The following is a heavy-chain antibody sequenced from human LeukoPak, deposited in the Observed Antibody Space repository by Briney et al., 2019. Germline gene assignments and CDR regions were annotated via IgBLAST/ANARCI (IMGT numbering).Heavy chain of an antibody. V-gene: IGHV4-59*08. D-gene: IGHD1-26*01. Sequence: SETLSLTCTVSGGSISSYYWSWIRQPPGKGLEWLGYIYYSGSTNYNPSLKSRVTISVDTSKNQFSLKLSSVTAADTAVYYCARLSVGGATLFDYWGQGTLVTVSS. J-gene: IGHJ4*02. CDR2: IYYSGST. CDR1: GGSISSYY. CDR3: ARLSVGGATLFDY.